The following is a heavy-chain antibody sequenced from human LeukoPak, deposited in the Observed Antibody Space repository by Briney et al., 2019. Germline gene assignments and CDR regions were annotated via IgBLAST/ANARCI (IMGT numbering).Heavy chain of an antibody. CDR3: AKDRGKASPGRYYFDY. D-gene: IGHD3-16*01. CDR1: GFTFSSYW. J-gene: IGHJ4*02. CDR2: ISGSGGST. Sequence: GGSLRLSCAASGFTFSSYWMTWVRQAPGKGLEWVSAISGSGGSTYYADSVKGRFTISRDSSKNTLYLQLNSLGAEDTAVYYCAKDRGKASPGRYYFDYWGQGTLVTVSS. V-gene: IGHV3-23*01.